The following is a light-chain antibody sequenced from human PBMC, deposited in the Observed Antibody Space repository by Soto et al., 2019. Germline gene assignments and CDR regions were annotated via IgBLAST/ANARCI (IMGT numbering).Light chain of an antibody. CDR1: QGIGSW. J-gene: IGKJ1*01. V-gene: IGKV1-5*03. CDR2: KAS. CDR3: QQYGSYSPMT. Sequence: DIQMTQSPSTLSASVGDRVTITCRASQGIGSWLAWYQQKPGKAPKLLIYKASSLESGVPSRFSGSGSGTEFTLTISSLQPDDFASYYCQQYGSYSPMTFGQGTKVEIK.